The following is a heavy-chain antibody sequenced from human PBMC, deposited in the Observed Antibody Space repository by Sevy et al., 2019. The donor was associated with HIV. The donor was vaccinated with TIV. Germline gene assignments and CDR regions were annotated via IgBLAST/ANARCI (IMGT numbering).Heavy chain of an antibody. CDR3: ARHLKYGLGIAAAGFDY. V-gene: IGHV4-39*01. CDR1: GGSISSSSYY. J-gene: IGHJ4*02. D-gene: IGHD6-13*01. CDR2: IYYSGST. Sequence: SETLSLTCTVSGGSISSSSYYWGWIRQPPGKGLEWIGGIYYSGSTYYNPSLKSRVTISVDSSKNQFSLKLSSVTAADTAVYYCARHLKYGLGIAAAGFDYWGQGTLVTVSS.